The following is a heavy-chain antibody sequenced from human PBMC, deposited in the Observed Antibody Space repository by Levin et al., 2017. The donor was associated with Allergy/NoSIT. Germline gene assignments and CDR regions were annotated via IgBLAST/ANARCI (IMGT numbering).Heavy chain of an antibody. CDR1: GFTFSSYA. J-gene: IGHJ5*02. CDR2: ISYDGSNK. Sequence: GGSLRLSCAASGFTFSSYAMHWVRQAPGKGLEWVAVISYDGSNKYYADSVKGRFTISRDNSKNTLYLQMNSLRAEDTAVYYCARALSMVRGRNWFDPWGQGTLVTVSS. D-gene: IGHD3-10*01. V-gene: IGHV3-30-3*01. CDR3: ARALSMVRGRNWFDP.